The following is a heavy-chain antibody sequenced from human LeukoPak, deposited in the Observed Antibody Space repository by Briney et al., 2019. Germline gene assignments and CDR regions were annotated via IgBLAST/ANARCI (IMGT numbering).Heavy chain of an antibody. D-gene: IGHD1-26*01. Sequence: GGSLRLSCAASGFTFNRNAMHWVRQAPGRGLGGVAFINSDGTYKFYADSVKGRFTISRDNSKNTLYLQMNSLRTEDTAVYYCANVGDNYAFDIWGQGTMVTVSS. CDR1: GFTFNRNA. CDR2: INSDGTYK. J-gene: IGHJ3*02. V-gene: IGHV3-30*02. CDR3: ANVGDNYAFDI.